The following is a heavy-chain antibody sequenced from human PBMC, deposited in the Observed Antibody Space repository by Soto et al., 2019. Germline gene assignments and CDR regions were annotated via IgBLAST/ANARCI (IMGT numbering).Heavy chain of an antibody. CDR2: IIPIFGTA. V-gene: IGHV1-69*01. CDR3: ARDREPEMATTFFDY. Sequence: QVQLVQSGAEVKKPGSSVKVSCKASGGTFSSYAISWVRQAPGQGLEWMGGIIPIFGTANYAQKFQGRVTITADESTNTAYMELSSLRSEDTAVYYCARDREPEMATTFFDYWGQGTLVTVSS. D-gene: IGHD5-12*01. J-gene: IGHJ4*02. CDR1: GGTFSSYA.